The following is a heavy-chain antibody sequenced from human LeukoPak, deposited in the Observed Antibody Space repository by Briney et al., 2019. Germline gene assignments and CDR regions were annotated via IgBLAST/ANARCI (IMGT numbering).Heavy chain of an antibody. CDR2: INPNSGGT. Sequence: ASVKVSCKASGYTFTGYYMHWVRQAPGQGLEWMGWINPNSGGTNYAQKFQGWVTMTRDTSISTAYMELSRLRSDDTAVYYCARDRGRYFDWSYFDYWGQGALVTVSS. D-gene: IGHD3-9*01. CDR3: ARDRGRYFDWSYFDY. CDR1: GYTFTGYY. V-gene: IGHV1-2*04. J-gene: IGHJ4*02.